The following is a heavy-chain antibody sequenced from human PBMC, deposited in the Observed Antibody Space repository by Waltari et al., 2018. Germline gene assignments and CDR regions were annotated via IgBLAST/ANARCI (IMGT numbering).Heavy chain of an antibody. CDR3: AGVEGMGDLDY. CDR1: GFTFSSYS. CDR2: IRSSSSTI. D-gene: IGHD3-16*01. J-gene: IGHJ4*02. Sequence: EVQLVESGGGLVQPGGSLRLSCATSGFTFSSYSMNWVRQAPGKGLEWVSYIRSSSSTIYYADSVEGLFTIARDNAKNALYQQMNRLRAEDTAVYYGAGVEGMGDLDYGGQGTLVTVSS. V-gene: IGHV3-48*04.